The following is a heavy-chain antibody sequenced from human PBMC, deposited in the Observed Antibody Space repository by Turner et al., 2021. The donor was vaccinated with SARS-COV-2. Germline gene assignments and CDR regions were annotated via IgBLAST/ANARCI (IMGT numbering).Heavy chain of an antibody. J-gene: IGHJ3*02. D-gene: IGHD1-26*01. CDR1: GYTFTSYG. Sequence: QSQLVQSGAEVKKPGASVTVSCTSSGYTFTSYGISWVRQAPGQGLEWRGWISAYNGNTNYAQKLQGRVTMTTDTSTSKAYMELRSLRADDTALYYCARYIRGDGAALAFDIWGQGTMVTISS. CDR3: ARYIRGDGAALAFDI. CDR2: ISAYNGNT. V-gene: IGHV1-18*04.